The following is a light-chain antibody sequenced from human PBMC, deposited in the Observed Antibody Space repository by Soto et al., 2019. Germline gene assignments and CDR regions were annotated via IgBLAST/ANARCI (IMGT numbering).Light chain of an antibody. J-gene: IGKJ4*01. CDR3: QPYNKWPLT. Sequence: EIVMTQSPATLSESPGERATLSCSASQSVSSNLAWYQQKRGQAPRLLIYGTSTRATGIPARFSGSGSGTEFTLTISSLQSEDFAVYYCQPYNKWPLTFGGGTKVEIK. CDR2: GTS. V-gene: IGKV3-15*01. CDR1: QSVSSN.